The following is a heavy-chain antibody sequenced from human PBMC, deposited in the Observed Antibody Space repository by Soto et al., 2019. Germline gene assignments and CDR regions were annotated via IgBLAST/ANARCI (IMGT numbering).Heavy chain of an antibody. CDR1: GGSISSYY. CDR3: ARVLEIVVVPAAIAWFDP. D-gene: IGHD2-2*02. Sequence: SETLSLTCTVSGGSISSYYWSWIRQPPGKGLEWIGYIYYSGSTNYNPSLKSRVTISVDTSKNQFSLKLSSVTAADTAVYYCARVLEIVVVPAAIAWFDPWGQATMVTLS. J-gene: IGHJ5*02. V-gene: IGHV4-59*01. CDR2: IYYSGST.